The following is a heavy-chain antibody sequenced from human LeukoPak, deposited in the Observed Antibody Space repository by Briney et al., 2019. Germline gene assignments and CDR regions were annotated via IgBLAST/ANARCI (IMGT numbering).Heavy chain of an antibody. CDR1: GSTFSSYA. Sequence: GGSLRLSCAASGSTFSSYAIHWVRQAPGKGLEWGAVISYAGSNKYYADSVKGRFTISRDNSKNTLYLHVNSLRAQDTAVYCAKDAARPTSGAPGYWGQGTLVTVSS. CDR3: AKDAARPTSGAPGY. J-gene: IGHJ4*02. CDR2: ISYAGSNK. V-gene: IGHV3-30*04. D-gene: IGHD6-6*01.